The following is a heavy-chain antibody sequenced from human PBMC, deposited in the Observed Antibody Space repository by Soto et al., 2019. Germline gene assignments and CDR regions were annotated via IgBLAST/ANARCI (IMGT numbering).Heavy chain of an antibody. V-gene: IGHV3-33*03. CDR2: IWYDGSGQ. J-gene: IGHJ6*02. CDR1: GFTFSNYG. Sequence: QVQLVESGGGLVQPGRSLRLSCVVSGFTFSNYGMHWVRQAPGTGLEWVADIWYDGSGQRSAGSVQGRFTISRDTTTNTLYLQITSRRVEDTAVYYCAKEEVSRKSYGHSVDVGGQGTTVTVSS. D-gene: IGHD4-17*01. CDR3: AKEEVSRKSYGHSVDV.